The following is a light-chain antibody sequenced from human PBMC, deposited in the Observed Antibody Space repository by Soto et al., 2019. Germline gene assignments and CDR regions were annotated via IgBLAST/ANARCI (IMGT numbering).Light chain of an antibody. CDR2: KAS. V-gene: IGKV1-5*03. CDR1: QTISSW. CDR3: QHYNSYSEA. J-gene: IGKJ1*01. Sequence: DIQMTHSPSTLSASVGDRVTITCRASQTISSWLAWYQQKPGKAPKLLIYKASTLKSGVPSRFSGSGSGTEFTLTISSLQPDDFATYYCQHYNSYSEAFGQGTK.